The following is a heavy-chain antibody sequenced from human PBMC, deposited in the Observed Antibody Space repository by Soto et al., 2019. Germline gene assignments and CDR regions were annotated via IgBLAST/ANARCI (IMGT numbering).Heavy chain of an antibody. D-gene: IGHD3-10*01. CDR2: INAGNGNT. V-gene: IGHV1-3*01. CDR1: GYTFTSYA. J-gene: IGHJ1*01. CDR3: AAGPYGSGSYYNVYEAEYFQH. Sequence: QVQLVQSGAEVKKPGASVKVSRKASGYTFTSYAMHWVRQAPGQRLEWMGWINAGNGNTKYSQKFQGRVTITRDTSASTAYMELSSLRSEDTAVYYCAAGPYGSGSYYNVYEAEYFQHWGQGTLVTVSS.